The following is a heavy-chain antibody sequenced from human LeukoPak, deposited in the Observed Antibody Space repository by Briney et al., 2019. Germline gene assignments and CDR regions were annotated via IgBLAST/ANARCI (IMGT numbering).Heavy chain of an antibody. CDR1: GGSIRSYY. J-gene: IGHJ3*02. Sequence: SETLSLTCNVSGGSIRSYYWNWIRQASGKGLEWIGYTYSNGNTNYNPSLKSRVTISVDMSKQQFSLKLTSVTPADTAVYFCARDIFPGIMVGAFDIWGQGTRVTVSS. CDR2: TYSNGNT. CDR3: ARDIFPGIMVGAFDI. D-gene: IGHD2-8*01. V-gene: IGHV4-59*01.